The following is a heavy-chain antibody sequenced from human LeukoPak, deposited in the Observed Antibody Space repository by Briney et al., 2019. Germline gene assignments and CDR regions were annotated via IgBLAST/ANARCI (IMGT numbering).Heavy chain of an antibody. CDR2: INHSGST. J-gene: IGHJ4*02. CDR1: GGSFSGYY. Sequence: SETLSLTCAVYGGSFSGYYWSWIRQPPGKGLEWIGEINHSGSTNYNPSLKSRVTISVDTSKNQFSLKLSSVTAADTAVYYCARVYSGWYHRLGVDYWGQGTLVTVSS. D-gene: IGHD6-19*01. V-gene: IGHV4-34*01. CDR3: ARVYSGWYHRLGVDY.